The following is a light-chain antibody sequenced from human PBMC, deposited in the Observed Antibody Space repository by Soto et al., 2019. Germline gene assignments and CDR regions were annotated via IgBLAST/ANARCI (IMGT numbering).Light chain of an antibody. CDR1: SSDVGGYNY. V-gene: IGLV2-14*01. J-gene: IGLJ2*01. Sequence: QSALTQPASVSGYPGQSITISCTGTSSDVGGYNYVSWYQQHPGKAPKLMIYEVSNRPSEVSNRFSGSKSGNTASLTISGLQAEDEGNSYCSSYTSGSTLVVFGGGTTLTVL. CDR2: EVS. CDR3: SSYTSGSTLVV.